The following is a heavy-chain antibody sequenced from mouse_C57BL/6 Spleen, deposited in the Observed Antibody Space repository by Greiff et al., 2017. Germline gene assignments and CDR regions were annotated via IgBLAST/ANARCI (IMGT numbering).Heavy chain of an antibody. Sequence: VQLQQPGTELVKPGASVKLSCKASGYTFTSYWMPWVKQRPGQGLEWIGNINPSNGGPNYNEKFKSKATLTVDKSSSTADMQLSSLPSEDSAVYYCAREGYYYGSSPFAYWGQGTLVTVSA. CDR1: GYTFTSYW. D-gene: IGHD1-1*01. J-gene: IGHJ3*01. V-gene: IGHV1-53*01. CDR2: INPSNGGP. CDR3: AREGYYYGSSPFAY.